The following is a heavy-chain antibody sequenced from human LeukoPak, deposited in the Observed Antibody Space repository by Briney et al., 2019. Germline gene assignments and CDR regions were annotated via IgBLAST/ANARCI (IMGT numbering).Heavy chain of an antibody. J-gene: IGHJ4*02. CDR1: GFTFSSYA. CDR3: AKDVESYSGYCDY. CDR2: ISGSGGST. D-gene: IGHD5-12*01. Sequence: PGGSLRLSCAASGFTFSSYAMSWVRQAPGKGLAWVSAISGSGGSTSYAASVKGQFTISRDNSKNTLYLQMNSLRAEDTAVYYCAKDVESYSGYCDYWGQGTLVTVSS. V-gene: IGHV3-23*01.